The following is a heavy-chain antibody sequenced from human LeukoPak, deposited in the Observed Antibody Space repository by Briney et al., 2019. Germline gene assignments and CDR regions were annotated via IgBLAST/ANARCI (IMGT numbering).Heavy chain of an antibody. CDR1: GFTSSDAW. Sequence: GGSLRLSCVGSGFTSSDAWMSWVRQAPGKGLEWVANINQNGSAKYYVDSVKGRFTISRDNAKNTLSLQMNSLRAEDTAVFYCVRAGGPHTVDVWGQGTTVTVSS. J-gene: IGHJ6*02. CDR3: VRAGGPHTVDV. V-gene: IGHV3-7*01. D-gene: IGHD2-8*02. CDR2: INQNGSAK.